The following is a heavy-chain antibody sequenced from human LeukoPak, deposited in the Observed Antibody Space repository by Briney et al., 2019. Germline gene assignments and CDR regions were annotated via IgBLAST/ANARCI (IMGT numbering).Heavy chain of an antibody. D-gene: IGHD3-22*01. J-gene: IGHJ5*02. CDR1: GFTFSNYW. CDR3: ARDLGQYYDTSDNWFDP. CDR2: INSDGINT. Sequence: GGSLRLSCAASGFTFSNYWMHWVRQAPGKGLVWVSRINSDGINTSYADSVRGRFTISRDNAKNTLNLQMNSLRAEDTAVYYCARDLGQYYDTSDNWFDPWGQGTLVTVSS. V-gene: IGHV3-74*01.